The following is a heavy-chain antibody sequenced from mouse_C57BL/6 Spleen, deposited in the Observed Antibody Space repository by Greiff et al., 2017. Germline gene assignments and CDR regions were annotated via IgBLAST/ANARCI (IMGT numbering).Heavy chain of an antibody. CDR2: IDPSDSET. D-gene: IGHD2-3*01. CDR1: GYTFTSYW. V-gene: IGHV1-52*01. CDR3: ARGGYYVGAY. J-gene: IGHJ3*01. Sequence: VQLQQPGAELVRPGSSVKLSCKASGYTFTSYWMHWVKQRPIQGLEWIGNIDPSDSETHYNQKFKDKATLTVDKSSSTAYMQLSSLTSEDSAVYYCARGGYYVGAYWGQGTLVTVSA.